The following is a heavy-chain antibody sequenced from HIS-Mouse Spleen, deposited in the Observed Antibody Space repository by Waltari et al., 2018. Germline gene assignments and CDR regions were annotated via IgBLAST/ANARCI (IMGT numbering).Heavy chain of an antibody. CDR3: ARVVITIFGALDAFDI. V-gene: IGHV3-7*01. Sequence: EVQLVESGGGLVQPGGSLRLSCADSGFTFSSYWMSWVRQAPGKGLEWVANIKQDGSEKYDVDSVKGRFTISRDNAKNSLYLQMNSLRAEDTAVYYCARVVITIFGALDAFDIWGQGTMVTVSS. CDR2: IKQDGSEK. J-gene: IGHJ3*02. CDR1: GFTFSSYW. D-gene: IGHD3-3*01.